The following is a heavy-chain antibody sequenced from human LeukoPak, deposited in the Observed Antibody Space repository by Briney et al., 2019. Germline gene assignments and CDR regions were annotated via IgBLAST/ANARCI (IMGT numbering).Heavy chain of an antibody. CDR2: IRYDGSNK. V-gene: IGHV3-30*02. CDR3: AKDPGCQLLRGDNWFDP. CDR1: GFTFSSYG. Sequence: GSLRLSCAASGFTFSSYGMHWVRQAPGKGLEWVAFIRYDGSNKYYADSVKGRFTISRDNSKNTLNLQMNSLRAEDTAVYYCAKDPGCQLLRGDNWFDPWGQGTLVTVSS. D-gene: IGHD2-2*01. J-gene: IGHJ5*02.